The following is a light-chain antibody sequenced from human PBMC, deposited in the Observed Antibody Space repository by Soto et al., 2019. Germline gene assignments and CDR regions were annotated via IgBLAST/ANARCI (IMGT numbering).Light chain of an antibody. CDR1: SSDVENYKL. J-gene: IGLJ1*01. V-gene: IGLV2-23*02. Sequence: SVLNQPPSVSGSPGQSVTISCTATSSDVENYKLVSLYQQHPGKAPKLIIYEVTKRPSGVSNRFSGSKSANTASLTISGLQPGDEADYYCCSSVGSYVFGTGTKVTVL. CDR2: EVT. CDR3: CSSVGSYV.